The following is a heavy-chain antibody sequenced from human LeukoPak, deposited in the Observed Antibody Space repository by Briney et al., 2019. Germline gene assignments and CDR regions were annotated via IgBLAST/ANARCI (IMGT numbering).Heavy chain of an antibody. J-gene: IGHJ4*02. CDR2: ISYDGSNK. V-gene: IGHV3-30*18. CDR3: AKDRDGVPAAIRGLFDY. CDR1: GFTFSSYG. D-gene: IGHD2-2*02. Sequence: GGSLRLSCAASGFTFSSYGMHWVRQAPGKGLEWVAVISYDGSNKYYADSVKGRFTISRDNSKNTLYLQMNSLRAEDTAVYYCAKDRDGVPAAIRGLFDYWGQGTLVTVSS.